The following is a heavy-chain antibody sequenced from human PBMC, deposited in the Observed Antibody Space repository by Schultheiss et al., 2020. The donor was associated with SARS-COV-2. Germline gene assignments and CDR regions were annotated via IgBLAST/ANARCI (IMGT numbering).Heavy chain of an antibody. D-gene: IGHD3-22*01. V-gene: IGHV1-18*01. CDR3: ARGRYPYDSSGYYSTGFDY. CDR1: GYTLTELS. J-gene: IGHJ4*02. Sequence: ASVKVSCKVSGYTLTELSMHWVRQAPGQGLEWMGWISAYNGNTNYAQKLQGRVTMTTDTSTSTAYMELRSLRSDDTAVYYCARGRYPYDSSGYYSTGFDYWGQGTLVTVSS. CDR2: ISAYNGNT.